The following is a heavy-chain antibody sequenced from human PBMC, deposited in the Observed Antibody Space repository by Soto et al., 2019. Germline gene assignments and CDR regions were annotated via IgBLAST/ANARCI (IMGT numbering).Heavy chain of an antibody. CDR3: ARMSYFYDKWYFDL. D-gene: IGHD3-22*01. CDR2: VYYSGTT. CDR1: GASVNNNDYY. Sequence: SETLSLTCTVSGASVNNNDYYWSWIRQTPGKGLEWIGYVYYSGTTDYIPSLKSRLSMSIDKSQNQFTLKLNSVTAADTATYYCARMSYFYDKWYFDLWGRGTLVTVSS. J-gene: IGHJ2*01. V-gene: IGHV4-30-4*01.